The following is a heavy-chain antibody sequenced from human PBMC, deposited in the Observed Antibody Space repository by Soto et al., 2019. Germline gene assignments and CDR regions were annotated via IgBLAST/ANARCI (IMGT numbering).Heavy chain of an antibody. V-gene: IGHV3-23*01. CDR3: AKARCTTSDCYVPDY. J-gene: IGHJ4*02. CDR1: GFSFSSFT. Sequence: PGGSLRLSSVASGFSFSSFTMAWVRQAPGKGLEWVSAITRSGGRPSYADSVQGRFSISRDNPSNTLYLQMNSLRGEDTAVYYCAKARCTTSDCYVPDYWGQGPLVTVSS. D-gene: IGHD2-8*01. CDR2: ITRSGGRP.